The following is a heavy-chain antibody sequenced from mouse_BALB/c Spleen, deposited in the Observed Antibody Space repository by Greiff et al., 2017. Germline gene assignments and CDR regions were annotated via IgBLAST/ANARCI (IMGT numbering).Heavy chain of an antibody. V-gene: IGHV1-80*01. Sequence: QVQLKQSGAELVRPGSSVKISCKASGYAFSSYWMNWVKQRPGQGLEWIGQIYPGDGDTNYNGKFKGKATLTADKSSSTAYMQLSSLTSEDSAVYYCARGLRGGYAMDYWGQGTSVTVSS. D-gene: IGHD1-1*01. CDR1: GYAFSSYW. CDR3: ARGLRGGYAMDY. CDR2: IYPGDGDT. J-gene: IGHJ4*01.